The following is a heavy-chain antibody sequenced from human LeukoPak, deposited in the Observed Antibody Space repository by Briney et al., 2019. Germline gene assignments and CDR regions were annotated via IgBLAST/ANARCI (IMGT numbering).Heavy chain of an antibody. V-gene: IGHV1-2*06. Sequence: ASVKVSCKASGGTFSSYAISWVRQAPGQGLEWMGRINPNSGGTNYAQKLQGRVTMTRDTSISTAYMELSRLRSDDTAVYYCARGGVYDYVWGSYRQPDFWGQGTLVTVSS. CDR3: ARGGVYDYVWGSYRQPDF. CDR2: INPNSGGT. J-gene: IGHJ4*02. CDR1: GGTFSSYA. D-gene: IGHD3-16*02.